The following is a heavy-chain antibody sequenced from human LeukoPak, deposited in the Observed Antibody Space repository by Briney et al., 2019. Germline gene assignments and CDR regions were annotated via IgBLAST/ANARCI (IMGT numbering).Heavy chain of an antibody. Sequence: PGGSLRLSCAASGFTFDEYGMNWVRQAPGKGLEWVSTISGGGGTTCYADSVKGRFTISRDNSKNTLYLQMNSLRAEDTAVYYCAKGRRDGYNFDFDHWGQGTLVTVSS. D-gene: IGHD5-24*01. CDR2: ISGGGGTT. J-gene: IGHJ4*02. CDR1: GFTFDEYG. CDR3: AKGRRDGYNFDFDH. V-gene: IGHV3-23*01.